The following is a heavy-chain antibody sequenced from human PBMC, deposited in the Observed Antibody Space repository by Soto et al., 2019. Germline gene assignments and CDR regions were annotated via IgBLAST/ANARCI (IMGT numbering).Heavy chain of an antibody. CDR2: IYYSGST. Sequence: SETLSLTCTVSGGSISSYYWSWIRQPPGKGLEWIGYIYYSGSTNYNPSLKSRVTISVDTSKNQFSLKLSSVTAADTAVYYCARVGGDDFGDSGGFDYWGQGTLVTVSS. V-gene: IGHV4-59*01. CDR3: ARVGGDDFGDSGGFDY. D-gene: IGHD4-17*01. CDR1: GGSISSYY. J-gene: IGHJ4*02.